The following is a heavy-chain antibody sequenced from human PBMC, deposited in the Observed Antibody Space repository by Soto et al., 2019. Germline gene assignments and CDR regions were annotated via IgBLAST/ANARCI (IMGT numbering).Heavy chain of an antibody. J-gene: IGHJ3*02. Sequence: QVQLQESGPGLVKPSQTLSLTCTVSGGSISSGDYYWSWIRQPPGKGLEWIGYIYYSGSTYYNPSLKSLVTISVDTSKNHFSLKLSSVTAADTAVYYCARADFDWLLSGSYNDAFDIWGQGTMVTVSS. CDR3: ARADFDWLLSGSYNDAFDI. D-gene: IGHD3-9*01. V-gene: IGHV4-30-4*01. CDR1: GGSISSGDYY. CDR2: IYYSGST.